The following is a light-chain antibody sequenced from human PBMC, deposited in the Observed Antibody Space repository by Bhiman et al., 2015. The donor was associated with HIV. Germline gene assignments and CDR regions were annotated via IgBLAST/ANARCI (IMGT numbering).Light chain of an antibody. CDR2: EVS. Sequence: QSALTQPPSASGSPGQSVTISCTGTSSDVGGYDYVSWYQQHPGKGPRLIIYEVSKRPSGVPDRFSGSKSGNTASLTISGLQADDEADYYCSSYSSSTTLWVFGTGTTVTVL. V-gene: IGLV2-8*01. CDR1: SSDVGGYDY. J-gene: IGLJ1*01. CDR3: SSYSSSTTLWV.